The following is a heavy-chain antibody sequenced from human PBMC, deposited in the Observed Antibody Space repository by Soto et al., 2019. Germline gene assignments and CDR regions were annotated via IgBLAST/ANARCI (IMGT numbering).Heavy chain of an antibody. CDR2: ISGSGGST. D-gene: IGHD2-2*01. CDR1: GFTFSSYA. V-gene: IGHV3-23*01. Sequence: PGGSLRLSCAASGFTFSSYAMSWVRQAPGKGLEWVSAISGSGGSTYYADSVKGRFTISRDNSKNTLYLQMNSLRAEDTAVYYCANFPYCSSTSCYPHTLTLDYWGQGTLVTVS. CDR3: ANFPYCSSTSCYPHTLTLDY. J-gene: IGHJ4*02.